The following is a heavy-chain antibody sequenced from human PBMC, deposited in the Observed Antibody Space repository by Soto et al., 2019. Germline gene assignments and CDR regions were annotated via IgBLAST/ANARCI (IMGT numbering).Heavy chain of an antibody. CDR3: AHSKYSRSSFDF. D-gene: IGHD6-6*01. J-gene: IGHJ4*02. CDR1: GFALSSSDVG. V-gene: IGHV2-5*02. Sequence: QITLKESGPTLVKPTQTLTLTCTFSGFALSSSDVGVGWIRQPPGKALEWLALIYWDDDKRYSPSLKSRLTITKDTSKHQVVLIMTNVEPMDTATYFCAHSKYSRSSFDFWGQGTLVTVSS. CDR2: IYWDDDK.